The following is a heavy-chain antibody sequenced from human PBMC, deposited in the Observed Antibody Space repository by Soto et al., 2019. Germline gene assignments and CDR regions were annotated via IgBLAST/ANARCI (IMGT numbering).Heavy chain of an antibody. CDR1: GGSISSSSYY. D-gene: IGHD6-13*01. CDR3: ASQQLVHYYYGMDV. V-gene: IGHV4-39*01. CDR2: IYYSGST. Sequence: QLQLQESGPGLVKPSETLSLTCTVSGGSISSSSYYWGWIRQPPGKGLEWIGSIYYSGSTYYNPSLKSRVTISVDTSKNQFSLTLSSVTAADTAVYYCASQQLVHYYYGMDVWGQATTVTVSS. J-gene: IGHJ6*02.